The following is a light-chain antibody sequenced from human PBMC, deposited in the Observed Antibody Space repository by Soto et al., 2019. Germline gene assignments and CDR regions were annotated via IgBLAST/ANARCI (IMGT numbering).Light chain of an antibody. J-gene: IGLJ1*01. CDR1: SSDVGTYDD. V-gene: IGLV2-11*01. CDR2: DVS. CDR3: CSYAGSYTLYV. Sequence: QSVLTHPASVSASPGQSITISCTGTSSDVGTYDDVSWYRQHPGKGPKLMIYDVSKRPSGVPDRFSGSKSGNTASLTISGLQAEDEADYYCCSYAGSYTLYVFGTGTKVTVL.